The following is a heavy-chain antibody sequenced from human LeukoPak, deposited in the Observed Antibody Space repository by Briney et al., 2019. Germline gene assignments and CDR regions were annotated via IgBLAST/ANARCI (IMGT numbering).Heavy chain of an antibody. CDR3: ASTIFGVAPYFDY. CDR1: GFTFSSYE. CDR2: ISSSGSTI. Sequence: GGSLRLSCAASGFTFSSYEMNWVRQAPGKGLEWVSYISSSGSTIYYADSVKGRFTISRDNAKNSLYLQMNSLRAEDTAVYYCASTIFGVAPYFDYWGQGTLVTVSS. J-gene: IGHJ4*02. V-gene: IGHV3-48*03. D-gene: IGHD3-3*01.